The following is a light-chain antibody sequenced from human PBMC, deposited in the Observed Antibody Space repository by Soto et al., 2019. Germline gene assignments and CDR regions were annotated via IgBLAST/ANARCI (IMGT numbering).Light chain of an antibody. V-gene: IGKV1-39*01. CDR3: QHIYSIPIT. J-gene: IGKJ5*01. CDR2: AAS. Sequence: IQLTQSPSSLSASVGDRVTITCRASQGISSYLAWYQQKPGKAPKLLIYAASTLQSGVPSRFSGSGSGTHLTLTISNLQPEDFATYYCQHIYSIPITFGQGTRLEIK. CDR1: QGISSY.